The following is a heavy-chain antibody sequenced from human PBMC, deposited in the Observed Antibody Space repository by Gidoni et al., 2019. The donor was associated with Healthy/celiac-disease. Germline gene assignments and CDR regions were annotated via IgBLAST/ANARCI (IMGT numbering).Heavy chain of an antibody. CDR1: GLTFSNAW. J-gene: IGHJ4*02. D-gene: IGHD3-10*01. CDR2: IKSKTDGGTT. Sequence: EVQLVESGGGLVKPGGSLSLSCAASGLTFSNAWMSWVRRAPGKGLELVGRIKSKTDGGTTDYAAPVKGRFTISRDDSKNTPYLQMNSLKTEDTAVYYCTTGLGGYYGSGSLFGGIYFDYWGQGTLVTVSS. V-gene: IGHV3-15*01. CDR3: TTGLGGYYGSGSLFGGIYFDY.